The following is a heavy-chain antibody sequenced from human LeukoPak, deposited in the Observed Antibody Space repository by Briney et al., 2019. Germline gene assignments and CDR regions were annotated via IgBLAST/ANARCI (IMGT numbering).Heavy chain of an antibody. CDR1: GGSFSGYH. J-gene: IGHJ4*02. CDR3: ARKTILRYFDWLPDHRRGRYYFDY. Sequence: SETLSLTCAVYGGSFSGYHWSWIRQPPGKGLEWIGEINHSGSTNYNPSLKSRVTISVDTSKNQFSLKLSSVTAADTAVYYCARKTILRYFDWLPDHRRGRYYFDYWGQGTLVTVSS. V-gene: IGHV4-34*01. CDR2: INHSGST. D-gene: IGHD3-9*01.